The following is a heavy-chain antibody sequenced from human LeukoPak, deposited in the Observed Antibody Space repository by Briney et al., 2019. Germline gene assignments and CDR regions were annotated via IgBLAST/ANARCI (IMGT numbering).Heavy chain of an antibody. CDR1: GGTFSSYA. V-gene: IGHV1-69*13. CDR3: ARERRGGSYFTENRLDH. Sequence: SVKVSCKASGGTFSSYAISWVRQAPGQGLEWMGGIIPIFGTANYAQKFQGRVTITADESTGTAYMELSSLRSEDTAVYYCARERRGGSYFTENRLDHWGQGTLVAVSS. D-gene: IGHD1-26*01. CDR2: IIPIFGTA. J-gene: IGHJ4*02.